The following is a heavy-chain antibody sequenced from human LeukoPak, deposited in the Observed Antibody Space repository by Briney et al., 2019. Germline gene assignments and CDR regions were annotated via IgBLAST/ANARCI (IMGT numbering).Heavy chain of an antibody. D-gene: IGHD5-18*01. V-gene: IGHV3-49*04. CDR1: GFTFGDYA. Sequence: PGRSLRLSCTASGFTFGDYAMSWVRQAPGKGLEWVGFIRSKAYGGTTEYAASVKGRFTISRDDSKSIAYLQMNSLKTEDTAVYYCTSGRYSYGLPDGYWGQGTLVTVSS. CDR2: IRSKAYGGTT. J-gene: IGHJ4*02. CDR3: TSGRYSYGLPDGY.